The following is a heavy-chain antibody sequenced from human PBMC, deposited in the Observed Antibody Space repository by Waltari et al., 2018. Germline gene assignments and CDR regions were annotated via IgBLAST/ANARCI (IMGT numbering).Heavy chain of an antibody. CDR1: GGSISSYY. D-gene: IGHD3-10*01. CDR3: VGSAGSFDY. CDR2: IYYSGST. Sequence: QVQLQESGPGLVKPSETLSLTCTVSGGSISSYYWSWIRQPPGKGLEWIGYIYYSGSTNYNPSLKSRVTISVDTSKNQFSLKLSSVTAADTAVYYCVGSAGSFDYWGQGTLVTVSS. J-gene: IGHJ4*02. V-gene: IGHV4-59*01.